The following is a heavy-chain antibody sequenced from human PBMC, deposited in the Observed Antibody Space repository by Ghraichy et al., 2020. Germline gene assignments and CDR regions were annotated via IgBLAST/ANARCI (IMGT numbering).Heavy chain of an antibody. Sequence: RWGRQAPGKGLEYVSASSDNGGSTYYGDSVKGRFTISRDNSNNTLYLQMSSLRTEDTAVYYCVKSGYSSSWFAPIDYWGQGTLVTVSS. D-gene: IGHD6-13*01. V-gene: IGHV3-64D*06. CDR2: SSDNGGST. J-gene: IGHJ4*02. CDR3: VKSGYSSSWFAPIDY.